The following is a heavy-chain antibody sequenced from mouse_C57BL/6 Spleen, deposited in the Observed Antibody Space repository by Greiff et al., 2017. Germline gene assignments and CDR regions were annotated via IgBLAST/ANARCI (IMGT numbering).Heavy chain of an antibody. V-gene: IGHV5-16*01. D-gene: IGHD1-1*01. Sequence: EVQLVESEGGLVQPGSSMKLSCTASGFTFSDYYMAWVRQVPEKGLEWVANINYDGSSTYYLDSLKSRFIISRDNAKNILYLQMSSLKSEDTATYYCARDYYYGSSYDYFDYWGQGTTLTVSS. CDR1: GFTFSDYY. J-gene: IGHJ2*01. CDR3: ARDYYYGSSYDYFDY. CDR2: INYDGSST.